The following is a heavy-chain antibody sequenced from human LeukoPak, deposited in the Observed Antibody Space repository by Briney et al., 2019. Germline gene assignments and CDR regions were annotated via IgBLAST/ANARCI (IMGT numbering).Heavy chain of an antibody. V-gene: IGHV4-61*02. Sequence: SETLSLTCTVSGGSISSGSYYWSWIRQPAGKGLEWIGRIYTSGSTNYNPSLKSQVTKSVDTSKNQFSLKLSSVTAADTAVYYCARDYYDSSGYYYHAFDIWGQGTMVTVSS. CDR3: ARDYYDSSGYYYHAFDI. J-gene: IGHJ3*02. CDR2: IYTSGST. D-gene: IGHD3-22*01. CDR1: GGSISSGSYY.